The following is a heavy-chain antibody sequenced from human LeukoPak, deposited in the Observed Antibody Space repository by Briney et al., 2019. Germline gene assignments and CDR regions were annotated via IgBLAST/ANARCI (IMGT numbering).Heavy chain of an antibody. D-gene: IGHD3-10*01. V-gene: IGHV4-59*01. Sequence: SETLSLTCTVSGGSIGNYYWTWIRQPPGKGLEWIGYIYYSGITNYNPPLKSRVTISVDTSKNQFSLKLSSVTAADTAVYYCARVLVPDLMVRDWGQGTLVTVSS. CDR3: ARVLVPDLMVRD. CDR1: GGSIGNYY. CDR2: IYYSGIT. J-gene: IGHJ4*02.